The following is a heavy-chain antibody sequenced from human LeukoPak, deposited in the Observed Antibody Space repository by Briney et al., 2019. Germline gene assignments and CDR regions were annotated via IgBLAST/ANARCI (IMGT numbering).Heavy chain of an antibody. CDR1: DDSISDYY. D-gene: IGHD3-16*01. Sequence: PSETLSLTCTVSDDSISDYYRGWIRQPPGKGLEWIGYFYNSGRSTYNPSLKSRVTISADPSKNHFSLKLNSVTTADTAVYYCTRGAGWLIDYWGQGILVTVSS. J-gene: IGHJ4*02. CDR3: TRGAGWLIDY. V-gene: IGHV4-59*01. CDR2: FYNSGRS.